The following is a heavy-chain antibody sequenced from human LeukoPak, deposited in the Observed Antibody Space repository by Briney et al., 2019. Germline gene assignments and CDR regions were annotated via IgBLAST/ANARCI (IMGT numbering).Heavy chain of an antibody. V-gene: IGHV3-66*01. D-gene: IGHD6-19*01. CDR2: IYSGGST. J-gene: IGHJ6*02. CDR3: ARVRAGVYYGMDV. Sequence: PGGSLRLSCAASGFTVSSNYMSWVRQAPGKELEWVSVIYSGGSTYYADSVKGRFTISRDNSKNTLYLQMNSLRAEDTAVYYCARVRAGVYYGMDVWGQGTTVTVSS. CDR1: GFTVSSNY.